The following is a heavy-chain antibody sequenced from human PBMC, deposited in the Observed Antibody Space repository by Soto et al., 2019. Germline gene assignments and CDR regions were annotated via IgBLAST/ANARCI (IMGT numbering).Heavy chain of an antibody. CDR1: GFTFNTYD. D-gene: IGHD3-16*01. CDR2: IATTGETT. J-gene: IGHJ4*01. Sequence: EVQLLESGGGLVQPGGSLRLSCAASGFTFNTYDMSWVRQAPGTGLEWVSSIATTGETTFYADSVRGRFTISRDNSKTTLLLQIHTPGADDKAIYYCVRHGGGWGHGALVTVSS. V-gene: IGHV3-23*01. CDR3: VRHGGG.